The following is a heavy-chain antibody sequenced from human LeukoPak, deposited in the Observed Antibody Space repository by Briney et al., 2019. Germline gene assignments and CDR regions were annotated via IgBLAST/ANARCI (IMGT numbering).Heavy chain of an antibody. J-gene: IGHJ4*02. CDR3: ARGTVAEQQLVQGGYYFDY. V-gene: IGHV1-18*01. CDR1: GYTFTSYG. D-gene: IGHD6-13*01. CDR2: ISAYNGNT. Sequence: GASVKVSCKASGYTFTSYGISWVRQAPGQGLEWMGWISAYNGNTNYAQKLQGRVTMTTDTSTSTAYMELRSLRSDDTAVYYCARGTVAEQQLVQGGYYFDYWGQGTLVTVSS.